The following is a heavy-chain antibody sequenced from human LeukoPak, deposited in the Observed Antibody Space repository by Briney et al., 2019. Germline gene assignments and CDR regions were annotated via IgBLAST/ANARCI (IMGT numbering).Heavy chain of an antibody. J-gene: IGHJ5*02. D-gene: IGHD2-2*01. Sequence: SQTLSLTCAISGDSVFSNTAAWNWVRRSPSRGLEWLGRTYYRSKWYNDYALSLRGRITINPDTSKNQFSLQLNYVTPEDTAVYYCARGVPNTRGDWLDPWGQGTLVTVSS. CDR1: GDSVFSNTAA. CDR2: TYYRSKWYN. CDR3: ARGVPNTRGDWLDP. V-gene: IGHV6-1*01.